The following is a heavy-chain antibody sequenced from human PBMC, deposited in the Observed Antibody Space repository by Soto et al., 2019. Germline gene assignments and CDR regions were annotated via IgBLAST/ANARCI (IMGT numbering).Heavy chain of an antibody. Sequence: TLSVTCPVSGGSISSGYEYWCGIRQPPGKGLEWIGYIYYSGSTYYNPSLKSRVTISVDTSKNQFSLKLSSVTAADTAVYYCARGGQRRDAFDIWGQGTMVTVSS. CDR2: IYYSGST. V-gene: IGHV4-30-4*01. CDR3: ARGGQRRDAFDI. CDR1: GGSISSGYEY. J-gene: IGHJ3*02. D-gene: IGHD2-15*01.